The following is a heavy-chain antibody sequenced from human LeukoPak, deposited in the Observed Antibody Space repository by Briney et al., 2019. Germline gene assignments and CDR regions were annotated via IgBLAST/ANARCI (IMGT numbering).Heavy chain of an antibody. V-gene: IGHV3-23*01. CDR1: GFTFSSYA. D-gene: IGHD4-17*01. Sequence: GGSLRLSCAASGFTFSSYAMSWVRQAPGKGLEWVSAISGSGDRRYTADSVKGRFTISRDNSKNTLYLQMNSLRAEDTAVYYCAHDYGEHQFDYWGQGTLVTVSS. J-gene: IGHJ4*02. CDR2: ISGSGDRR. CDR3: AHDYGEHQFDY.